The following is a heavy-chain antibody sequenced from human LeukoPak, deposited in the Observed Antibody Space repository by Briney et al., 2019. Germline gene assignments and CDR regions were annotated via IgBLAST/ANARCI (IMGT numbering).Heavy chain of an antibody. J-gene: IGHJ4*02. D-gene: IGHD3-9*01. Sequence: SETLSLTCTVSGGSISSGGSIGSFYWSWIRQPAGKGLEWIGRIDAGGSTNYNPSLRGRVTISVDTSKNQFSLKLSSVTAADTAVYYCARDMMTGRIDYWGQGTLVTVSS. CDR2: IDAGGST. CDR3: ARDMMTGRIDY. V-gene: IGHV4-61*02. CDR1: GGSISSGGSIGSFY.